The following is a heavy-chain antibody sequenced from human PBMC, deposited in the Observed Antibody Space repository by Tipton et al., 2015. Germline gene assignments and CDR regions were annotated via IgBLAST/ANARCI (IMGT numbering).Heavy chain of an antibody. D-gene: IGHD5-24*01. J-gene: IGHJ4*02. CDR2: IFYTGST. CDR1: GGAITSDGFY. CDR3: ARDGYNSNYFDY. V-gene: IGHV4-31*02. Sequence: LRLSCTVSGGAITSDGFYWSWIRQHPGKGLEWTGYIFYTGSTYYNPSLKSRATLSVDTSKNQFSLKLSSVTAADTAVYYCARDGYNSNYFDYWGQGTLVTVSS.